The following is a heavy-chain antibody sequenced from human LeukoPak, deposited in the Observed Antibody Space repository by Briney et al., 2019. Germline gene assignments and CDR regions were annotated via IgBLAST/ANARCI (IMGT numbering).Heavy chain of an antibody. Sequence: ETLSLTCSVSGGSINSHYWSWIRQPPGKRLEWIGYIFNTGNTNYNPSLGSRVTMSVDASRDQFFLRLSSVTAADTAIYYCATRPAGTSWYGVFDYWSQGTLVTVSS. V-gene: IGHV4-59*11. CDR3: ATRPAGTSWYGVFDY. CDR2: IFNTGNT. CDR1: GGSINSHY. J-gene: IGHJ4*02. D-gene: IGHD3-10*01.